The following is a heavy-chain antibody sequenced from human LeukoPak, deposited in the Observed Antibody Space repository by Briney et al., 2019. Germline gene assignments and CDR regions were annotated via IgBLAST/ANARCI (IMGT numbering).Heavy chain of an antibody. D-gene: IGHD3-3*01. V-gene: IGHV3-7*01. J-gene: IGHJ4*02. Sequence: GGSLRLSCAASGFTFSSYWMSWVRQAPGKGLEWVANIKQDGSEKYYVDSVKGRCTISRDNAKNSLYLQMNSLRAEDTAVYYCARGGPYYDFWSGYYSSLGDYWGQGTLVTVSS. CDR1: GFTFSSYW. CDR3: ARGGPYYDFWSGYYSSLGDY. CDR2: IKQDGSEK.